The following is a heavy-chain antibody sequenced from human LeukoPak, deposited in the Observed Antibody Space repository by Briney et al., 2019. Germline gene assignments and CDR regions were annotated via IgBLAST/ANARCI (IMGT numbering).Heavy chain of an antibody. CDR3: AREKRDIVVVVAATRSDWFDP. J-gene: IGHJ5*02. Sequence: PSETLSLTCTVSGGSISSYYWSWIRQPAGKGLEWIGRIYTSGSTNYNPSLKSRVTMSADTSKNQFSLKLSSVTAADTAVYYCAREKRDIVVVVAATRSDWFDPWGQGTLVTVSS. V-gene: IGHV4-4*07. CDR2: IYTSGST. CDR1: GGSISSYY. D-gene: IGHD2-15*01.